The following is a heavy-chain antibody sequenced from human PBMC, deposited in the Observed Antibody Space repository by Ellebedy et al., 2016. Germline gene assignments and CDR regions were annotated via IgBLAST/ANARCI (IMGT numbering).Heavy chain of an antibody. CDR2: INHSGST. J-gene: IGHJ4*02. Sequence: SETLSLXXAVYGGSFSGYYWSWIRQPPGKGLEWIGEINHSGSTNYNPSLKSRVTISVDTSKNQFSLKLSSVTDADTAVYYCARAGYDFWSGYNFDYWGQGTLVTVSS. V-gene: IGHV4-34*01. CDR3: ARAGYDFWSGYNFDY. CDR1: GGSFSGYY. D-gene: IGHD3-3*01.